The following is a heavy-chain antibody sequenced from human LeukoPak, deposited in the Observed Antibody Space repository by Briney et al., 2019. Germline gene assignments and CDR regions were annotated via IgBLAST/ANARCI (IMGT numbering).Heavy chain of an antibody. CDR2: ISGSGGST. V-gene: IGHV3-23*01. D-gene: IGHD3-22*01. CDR3: AKDDSSGPRVYYFYGVDA. J-gene: IGHJ6*02. Sequence: GGSLRLSCAASGFTFSSYAMSWVRQAPGKGLEWVSDISGSGGSTYYASSVRGRFTISRDNSKKTMYLQMNSLRAEDTAVYYCAKDDSSGPRVYYFYGVDAWGQGTTVTVSS. CDR1: GFTFSSYA.